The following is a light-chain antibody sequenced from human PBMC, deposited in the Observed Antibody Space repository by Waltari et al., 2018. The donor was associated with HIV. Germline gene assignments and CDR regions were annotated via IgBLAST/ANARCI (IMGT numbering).Light chain of an antibody. V-gene: IGLV2-14*01. CDR3: SSYTRTSHVV. CDR1: SSDVGDYKY. CDR2: EVS. J-gene: IGLJ2*01. Sequence: SALTQPASVSGSPGQSITISCTGTSSDVGDYKYVSWYQKNPGKAPKLLIYEVSNRPSGVSRRFSGSKSGSTASLTISGLQVEDEADYFCSSYTRTSHVVFGGGTKVTVL.